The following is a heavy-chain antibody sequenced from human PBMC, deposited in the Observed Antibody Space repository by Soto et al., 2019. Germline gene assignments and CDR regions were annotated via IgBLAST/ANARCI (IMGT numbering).Heavy chain of an antibody. D-gene: IGHD3-10*01. CDR3: AKDCGSGDGFDY. CDR2: ISSSSSFI. J-gene: IGHJ4*02. V-gene: IGHV3-21*01. Sequence: DVQLLESGGGLVKPGGSLRLWCETSGFNFSDYSMNWVRQAPGEGLEWVAFISSSSSFIYYADSVQGRFSVSRDNARNLMYLEMTSLRVEDTATYYCAKDCGSGDGFDYWGQGILVAVTS. CDR1: GFNFSDYS.